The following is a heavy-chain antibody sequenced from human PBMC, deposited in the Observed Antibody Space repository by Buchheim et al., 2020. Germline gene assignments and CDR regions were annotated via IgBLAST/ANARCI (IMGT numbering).Heavy chain of an antibody. CDR1: GISFRSSD. V-gene: IGHV3-48*01. J-gene: IGHJ4*02. CDR2: ISSGSSTL. Sequence: EVQVVESGGGLVQPGGSLRLSCAASGISFRSSDMNWVRQAPGKGLEWVSYISSGSSTLYYADSVKGRFTISRDNAKSSLYLQMNSLRVEDTAVYYCASGDANFDHWGQGTL. D-gene: IGHD2-8*01. CDR3: ASGDANFDH.